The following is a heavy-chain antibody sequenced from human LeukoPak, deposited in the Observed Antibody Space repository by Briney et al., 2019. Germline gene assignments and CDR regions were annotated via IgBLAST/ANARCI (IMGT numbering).Heavy chain of an antibody. CDR1: GGTFSSYA. J-gene: IGHJ5*02. Sequence: ASVKVSCKASGGTFSSYAISWVRQAPGQGLEWMGRIIPILGIANYAQKFQGRVTITADKSTSTAYMELSSLRSEDTAVYYCARDSRRAGTAGDWFDPWGQGTLVTVSS. V-gene: IGHV1-69*04. D-gene: IGHD1-7*01. CDR3: ARDSRRAGTAGDWFDP. CDR2: IIPILGIA.